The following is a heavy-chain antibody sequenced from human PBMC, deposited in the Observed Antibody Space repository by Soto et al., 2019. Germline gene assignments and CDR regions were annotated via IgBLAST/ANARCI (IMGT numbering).Heavy chain of an antibody. CDR3: ARGTSSGYTHTFDY. D-gene: IGHD3-22*01. Sequence: SVKVSCKASGGTFSSYAISWVRQAPGQGLEWMGGIIPIFGTANYAQKFQGRVTITADKSTSTAYMELSSLRSEDTAVYYCARGTSSGYTHTFDYWGQGTLVTVSS. V-gene: IGHV1-69*06. CDR2: IIPIFGTA. J-gene: IGHJ4*02. CDR1: GGTFSSYA.